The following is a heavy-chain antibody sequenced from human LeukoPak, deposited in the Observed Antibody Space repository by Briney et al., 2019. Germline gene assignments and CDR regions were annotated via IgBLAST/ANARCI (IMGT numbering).Heavy chain of an antibody. J-gene: IGHJ4*02. CDR3: ARSNYYGSGSYYN. Sequence: ASVKVSCKASGYTFTGYYMHWVQQAPGQGLEWMGRINPNSGGTNYAQKFQGRVTMTRDTSISTAYMELSRLRSDDTAVYYCARSNYYGSGSYYNLGQGTLVTVSS. V-gene: IGHV1-2*06. CDR2: INPNSGGT. CDR1: GYTFTGYY. D-gene: IGHD3-10*01.